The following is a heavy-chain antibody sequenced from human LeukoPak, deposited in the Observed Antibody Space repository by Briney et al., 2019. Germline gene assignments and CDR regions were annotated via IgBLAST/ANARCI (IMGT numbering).Heavy chain of an antibody. D-gene: IGHD6-19*01. CDR1: GGTFSSYA. CDR2: IIPILGIA. V-gene: IGHV1-69*04. Sequence: ASVKVSCKASGGTFSSYAISWVRQAPGQGLEWMGRIIPILGIANYAQKFQGRVTITADKSTSTAYMELSSLRSEDTAVYYCARRYSSGWTKYFQHWGQGTLVTVSS. J-gene: IGHJ1*01. CDR3: ARRYSSGWTKYFQH.